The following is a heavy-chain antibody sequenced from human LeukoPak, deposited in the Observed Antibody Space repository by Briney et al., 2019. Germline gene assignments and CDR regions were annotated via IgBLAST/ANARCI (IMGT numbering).Heavy chain of an antibody. CDR2: ITGSGSSV. CDR3: ARVSGSYYEDLDY. CDR1: GFTFSDYY. D-gene: IGHD1-26*01. Sequence: KSGGSLRLSCAASGFTFSDYYMSWIRQAPGKGLEYISFITGSGSSVYYADSVKGRFTISRDNAKNSLYLQMNSLSAEDTAVYYCARVSGSYYEDLDYWGQGTLVTVSS. V-gene: IGHV3-11*04. J-gene: IGHJ4*02.